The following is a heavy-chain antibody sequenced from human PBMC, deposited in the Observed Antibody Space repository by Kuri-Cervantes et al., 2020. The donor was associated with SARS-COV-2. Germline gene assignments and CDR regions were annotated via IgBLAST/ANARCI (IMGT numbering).Heavy chain of an antibody. D-gene: IGHD3-22*01. Sequence: SQTLSLTCAVYGVSFSGYYWSWIRQPPGKGLEWIGEINHSGSTNYNPSLKSRVTISVDTSKNQFSLKLSSVTAADTAVYYCARATYYYDSSGYYSDYWGQATLVTVSS. J-gene: IGHJ4*02. CDR1: GVSFSGYY. CDR3: ARATYYYDSSGYYSDY. V-gene: IGHV4-34*01. CDR2: INHSGST.